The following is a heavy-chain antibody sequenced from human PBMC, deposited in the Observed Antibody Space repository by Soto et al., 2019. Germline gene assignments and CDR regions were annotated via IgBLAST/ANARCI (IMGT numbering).Heavy chain of an antibody. V-gene: IGHV3-21*01. J-gene: IGHJ3*02. CDR3: ARHMITFGGAGGDDAFDI. CDR1: GFTFSSYS. D-gene: IGHD3-16*01. CDR2: ISSSSSYI. Sequence: GGSLRLSCAASGFTFSSYSMNWVRQAPGKGLEWVSSISSSSSYIYYADSVKGRCTISRDNAKNSLYLQMNSLRAEDTAVYYCARHMITFGGAGGDDAFDIWGQGTMVTVSS.